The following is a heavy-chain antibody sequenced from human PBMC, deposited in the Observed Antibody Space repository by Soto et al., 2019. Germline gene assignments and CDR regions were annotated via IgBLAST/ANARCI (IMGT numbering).Heavy chain of an antibody. CDR1: GDRVSSNSAA. CDR2: TYYRSKWYN. J-gene: IGHJ4*02. D-gene: IGHD3-3*01. CDR3: ARLKLTGKSYYDFWSGYSTPLYYFDY. Sequence: SQTLSLTCAISGDRVSSNSAAWNWIRQSPSRGLEWLGRTYYRSKWYNDYAVSVKSRVTINPDTSKNQFSLQLNSVTPEDTAVYYGARLKLTGKSYYDFWSGYSTPLYYFDYWGQGTLVTVSS. V-gene: IGHV6-1*01.